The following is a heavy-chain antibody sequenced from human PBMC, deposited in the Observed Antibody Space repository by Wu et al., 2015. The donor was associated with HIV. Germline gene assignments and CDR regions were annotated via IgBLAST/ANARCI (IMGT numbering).Heavy chain of an antibody. V-gene: IGHV1-46*01. D-gene: IGHD2-15*01. Sequence: QVQLVQSGAEVKKPGASVKVSCKAFGYTFTSYYIHWVRQAPGQGLEWMGIINPSGGSTSYAQKFQGRVTMTRDTSTSTVYMELSSLRSEDTAVYYCARDPGYCSGGSCPSERFDYWGQGTLVTVSS. J-gene: IGHJ4*02. CDR3: ARDPGYCSGGSCPSERFDY. CDR2: INPSGGST. CDR1: GYTFTSYY.